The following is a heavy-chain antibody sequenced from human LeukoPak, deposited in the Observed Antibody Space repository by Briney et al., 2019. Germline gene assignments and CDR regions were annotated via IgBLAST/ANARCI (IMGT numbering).Heavy chain of an antibody. D-gene: IGHD3-22*01. V-gene: IGHV4-34*01. CDR2: INHSGST. J-gene: IGHJ3*02. CDR1: GGSFSGYY. CDR3: ARLQRVTMNAFDI. Sequence: SETLSLTCAVYGGSFSGYYWSWIRQPPGKGLEWIGEINHSGSTNYNPSLKSRVTISVDTSKNQFSLKLSSVTAADTAVYYCARLQRVTMNAFDIWGQGTMVTVSS.